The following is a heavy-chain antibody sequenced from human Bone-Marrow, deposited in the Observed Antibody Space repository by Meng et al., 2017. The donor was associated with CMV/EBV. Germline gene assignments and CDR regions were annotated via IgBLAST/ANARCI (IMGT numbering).Heavy chain of an antibody. CDR2: ISSSSSYI. J-gene: IGHJ6*02. CDR3: VLVNGPSYYYYGMDV. Sequence: GGSLRLSCAASGFTFSSYSMNWVRQAPGKGLEWVSSISSSSSYIYYADSVKGRFTISRDSAKNSLYLQMNSLRAEDTAVYYCVLVNGPSYYYYGMDVWGQGTTVTVSS. CDR1: GFTFSSYS. D-gene: IGHD2-8*01. V-gene: IGHV3-21*01.